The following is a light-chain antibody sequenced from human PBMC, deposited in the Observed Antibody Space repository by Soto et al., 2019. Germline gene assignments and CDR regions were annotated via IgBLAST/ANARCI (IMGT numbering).Light chain of an antibody. Sequence: QSALTQPPSASGSPGQSVTISCTGTSSDVGGYNYVSWYQQHPGKAPKLMIYEVSKRPSRVPDRFSGSKSGNTASLTVSGIQAEDEADYYCSSYAGSNNWGVFGTGTKVTVL. CDR2: EVS. V-gene: IGLV2-8*01. CDR1: SSDVGGYNY. J-gene: IGLJ1*01. CDR3: SSYAGSNNWGV.